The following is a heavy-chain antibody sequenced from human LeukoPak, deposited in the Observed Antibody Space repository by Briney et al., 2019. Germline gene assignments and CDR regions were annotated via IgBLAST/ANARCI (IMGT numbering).Heavy chain of an antibody. Sequence: SETLSLTCAVYGGSFSGYYWSWIRQPPGKGLEWIGEINHSGSTNYNPSLKGRVTISVDTSKNQFSLKLSSVTAADTAVYYCARFSGSFKTYYFDYWGQGTLVTVSS. J-gene: IGHJ4*02. V-gene: IGHV4-34*01. CDR2: INHSGST. CDR3: ARFSGSFKTYYFDY. D-gene: IGHD1-26*01. CDR1: GGSFSGYY.